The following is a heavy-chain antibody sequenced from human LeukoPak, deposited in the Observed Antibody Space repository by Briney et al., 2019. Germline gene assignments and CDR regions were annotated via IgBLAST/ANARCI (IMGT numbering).Heavy chain of an antibody. CDR3: AKGSPINVIHAPPGY. V-gene: IGHV3-30*04. CDR1: GFPFSNYA. CDR2: LSYDGTDK. D-gene: IGHD5-12*01. J-gene: IGHJ4*02. Sequence: PGGSLRLSCEASGFPFSNYAMHWVRQAPGKGLEWVAFLSYDGTDKYYADSVKGRFTISRDNSKNTLYLQMDSLRAEDTAVYYCAKGSPINVIHAPPGYWGQGTLVTVSS.